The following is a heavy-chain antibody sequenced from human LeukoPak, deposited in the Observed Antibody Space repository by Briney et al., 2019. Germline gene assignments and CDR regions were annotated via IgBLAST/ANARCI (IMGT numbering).Heavy chain of an antibody. CDR2: ILYDGSKK. J-gene: IGHJ3*02. CDR1: GFTFSSYG. V-gene: IGHV3-30*18. Sequence: PGGSLRLSCAASGFTFSSYGMHWVRQAPGKGLEWVAAILYDGSKKYYADSVKGRFSVYRDNSNYTLYMELNSLRPEDTALYSCANFDGSTQAFQIWGQGTMVTVSS. CDR3: ANFDGSTQAFQI. D-gene: IGHD3-9*01.